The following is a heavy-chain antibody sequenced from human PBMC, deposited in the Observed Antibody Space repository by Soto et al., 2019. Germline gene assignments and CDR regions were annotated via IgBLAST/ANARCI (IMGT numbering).Heavy chain of an antibody. CDR3: AKGLRFMEH. V-gene: IGHV3-30-3*02. J-gene: IGHJ1*01. CDR1: GFTFSSYA. CDR2: ISNDGMNT. Sequence: GGSLRLSCVASGFTFSSYALHWVRQAPGKGLEWVALISNDGMNTFYADSVKGRMTVSRDKAEKTMYLQMNSLTAEDTAVYYCAKGLRFMEHWGQGTVVTVSS. D-gene: IGHD1-1*01.